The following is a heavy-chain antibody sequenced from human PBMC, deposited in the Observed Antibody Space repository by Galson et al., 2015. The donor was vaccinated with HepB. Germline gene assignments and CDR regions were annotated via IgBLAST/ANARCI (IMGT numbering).Heavy chain of an antibody. D-gene: IGHD3-9*01. CDR2: IIPILGIA. Sequence: SVKVSCKGSGGMFNTYSFSWARQAPGQGLEWMGRIIPILGIANYAQKFQGRVTITADKSTSTAYMELSSLRSEDTAAYYCANTYYDIYDPWGQGTLVTVSS. CDR3: ANTYYDIYDP. CDR1: GGMFNTYS. J-gene: IGHJ5*02. V-gene: IGHV1-69*02.